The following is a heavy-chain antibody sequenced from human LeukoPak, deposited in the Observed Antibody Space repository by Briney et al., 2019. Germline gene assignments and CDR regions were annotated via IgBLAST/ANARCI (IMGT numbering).Heavy chain of an antibody. CDR3: VTDLVIKGYFDY. J-gene: IGHJ4*02. CDR1: GFTFSNAW. D-gene: IGHD2-21*01. Sequence: PGGSLRLSCVVSGFTFSNAWMSWVRQGPGKGLEWVGRIKRKIDGETTDYAAPVNGRFTISRDDSKNTLYLQMNSLKTEDTAVYYCVTDLVIKGYFDYWGQGALVTVSS. V-gene: IGHV3-15*01. CDR2: IKRKIDGETT.